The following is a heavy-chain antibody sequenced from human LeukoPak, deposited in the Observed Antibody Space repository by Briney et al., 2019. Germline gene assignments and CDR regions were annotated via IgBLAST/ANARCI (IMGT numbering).Heavy chain of an antibody. Sequence: PSETLSLTCTVSGGSISGFHWSWIRRPPGKGLEWIGYIHYSGSTDYNPSLKSRVTISVDTSKNQFSLKLSSVTAADTAVYYCTRHLDYYGSGSYEYWGQGTLVTVSS. CDR1: GGSISGFH. CDR2: IHYSGST. J-gene: IGHJ4*02. D-gene: IGHD3-10*01. CDR3: TRHLDYYGSGSYEY. V-gene: IGHV4-59*08.